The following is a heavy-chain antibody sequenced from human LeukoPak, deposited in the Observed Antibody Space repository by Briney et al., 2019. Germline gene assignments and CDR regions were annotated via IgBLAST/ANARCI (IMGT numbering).Heavy chain of an antibody. CDR2: ISGSGGST. J-gene: IGHJ4*02. Sequence: GGSLRLSCAASKFTFSRHAMSWVRQAPGKGLEWVSAISGSGGSTYYADSVKGRLTISRDNSKNTLFLQMNSLRAEDTAVYYCALSYCGGDCYPGIDYWGQGTLVTVSS. CDR1: KFTFSRHA. CDR3: ALSYCGGDCYPGIDY. V-gene: IGHV3-23*01. D-gene: IGHD2-21*02.